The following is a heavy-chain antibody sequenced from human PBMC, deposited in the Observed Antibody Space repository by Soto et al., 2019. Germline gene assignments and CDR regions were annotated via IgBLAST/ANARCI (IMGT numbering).Heavy chain of an antibody. J-gene: IGHJ4*02. V-gene: IGHV1-18*01. CDR3: ARQKRAGNFDY. CDR2: ISAYNDDT. CDR1: GYTFTNHG. D-gene: IGHD1-1*01. Sequence: QVHLVQSGAEVKKPGASVKVSCKASGYTFTNHGLNWVRQAPGQGPEWMGWISAYNDDTNFAQKCQGTVTMTTDTSTSTAYMELRSLTSADTAVYDCARQKRAGNFDYWGQGTLVTVSS.